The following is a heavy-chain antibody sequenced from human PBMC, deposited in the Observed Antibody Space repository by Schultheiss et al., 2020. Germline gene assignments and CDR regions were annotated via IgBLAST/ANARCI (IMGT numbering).Heavy chain of an antibody. J-gene: IGHJ4*02. Sequence: GESLKISCAASGFTFSSYWMHWVRQAPGKGLVWVSRINSDGSSTSYADSVKGRFTISRDNAKNTLYLQMNSLRAEDTAVYYCARAKGGGYSYPIFDYWGQGTLVTVSS. V-gene: IGHV3-74*01. CDR1: GFTFSSYW. D-gene: IGHD5-18*01. CDR3: ARAKGGGYSYPIFDY. CDR2: INSDGSST.